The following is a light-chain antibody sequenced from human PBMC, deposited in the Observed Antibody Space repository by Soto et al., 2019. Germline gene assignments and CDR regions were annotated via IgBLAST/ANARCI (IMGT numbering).Light chain of an antibody. V-gene: IGKV4-1*01. CDR3: QQYYNFPRT. CDR2: WAS. CDR1: QSIFYSSNNRNY. Sequence: DIVMTKSPDSLTVSLGERATINCTSSQSIFYSSNNRNYLDWYQQRPGQPPKLLIYWASTRESGVPDRFSGSGSGTDFTLTISSLQTEDVALYYCQQYYNFPRTFGQGTKVEIK. J-gene: IGKJ1*01.